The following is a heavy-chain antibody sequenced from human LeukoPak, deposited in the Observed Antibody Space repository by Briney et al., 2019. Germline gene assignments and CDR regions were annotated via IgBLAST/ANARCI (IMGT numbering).Heavy chain of an antibody. J-gene: IGHJ6*02. CDR3: VKGVAAYYYGVDV. V-gene: IGHV3-64D*09. CDR2: ISSNGGST. CDR1: GFTFSSYA. D-gene: IGHD6-19*01. Sequence: GGSLRLSCSASGFTFSSYAMHWVRQAPGKGLEYVSAISSNGGSTYYADSVKGRFTISRDNSKNTLYLQMSSLRAEDTAVYYCVKGVAAYYYGVDVWGQGTTVTVSS.